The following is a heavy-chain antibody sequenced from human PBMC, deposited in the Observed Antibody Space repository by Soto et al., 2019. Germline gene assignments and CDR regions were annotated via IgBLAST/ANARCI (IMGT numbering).Heavy chain of an antibody. CDR1: GFTFSSYG. CDR3: AKDGSASNPDYYGSGSPFFY. Sequence: PGGSLRLSCAASGFTFSSYGMHWVRQAPGKGLEWVAVISYDGSNKYYADSVKGRFTISRDNSKNTLYLQMNSLRAEDTAVYYCAKDGSASNPDYYGSGSPFFYWGQGTLVTVSS. CDR2: ISYDGSNK. D-gene: IGHD3-10*01. J-gene: IGHJ4*02. V-gene: IGHV3-30*18.